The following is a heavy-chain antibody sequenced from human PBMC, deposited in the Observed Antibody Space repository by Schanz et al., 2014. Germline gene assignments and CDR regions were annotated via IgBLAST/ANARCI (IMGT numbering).Heavy chain of an antibody. CDR1: GFSFSRYG. V-gene: IGHV3-30*18. J-gene: IGHJ4*02. CDR2: ISSDETVT. Sequence: QIQLVESGGGVVQPGTSLRLSCTISGFSFSRYGMHWVRQAPGKGLEWVAVISSDETVTYYVDSVKGRFTISRDNSKKTLYLQMSSLKTEDPAVYYCAKIGYGGLLNYYIDHWGQGTLVTVSS. CDR3: AKIGYGGLLNYYIDH. D-gene: IGHD3-16*01.